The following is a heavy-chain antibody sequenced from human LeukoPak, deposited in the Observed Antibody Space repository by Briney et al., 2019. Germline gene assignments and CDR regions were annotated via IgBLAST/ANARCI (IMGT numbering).Heavy chain of an antibody. CDR1: GFTFSSYA. CDR3: AKPRYCSSTSCYRFYY. J-gene: IGHJ4*02. D-gene: IGHD2-2*01. Sequence: GGSLRLSCAASGFTFSSYAMSWVRQAPGKGQEWVSAISGSGGSTYYADSVKGRFTISRDNSKNTLYLQMNSLRAEDTAVYYCAKPRYCSSTSCYRFYYWGQGTLVTVSS. V-gene: IGHV3-23*01. CDR2: ISGSGGST.